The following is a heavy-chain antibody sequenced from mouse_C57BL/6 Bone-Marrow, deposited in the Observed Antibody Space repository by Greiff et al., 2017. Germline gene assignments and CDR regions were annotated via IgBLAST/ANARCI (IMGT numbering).Heavy chain of an antibody. CDR2: IDPSDSST. CDR1: GYTFTSYW. V-gene: IGHV1-69*01. J-gene: IGHJ3*01. Sequence: QVQLQQPGAELVMPGASVKLSCKASGYTFTSYWMHWVKQRPGQGLEWIGEIDPSDSSTNYNQQFKGKSTLTVDKSSSTAYMQLSSLTSEDSAVXYCARSRGFADWGQGTLVTVSA. CDR3: ARSRGFAD.